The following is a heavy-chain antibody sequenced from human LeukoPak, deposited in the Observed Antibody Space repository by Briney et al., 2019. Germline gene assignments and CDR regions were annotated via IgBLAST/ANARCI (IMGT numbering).Heavy chain of an antibody. CDR1: EYTCTGYY. CDR2: INPNSGGT. J-gene: IGHJ3*02. Sequence: ASVKVSGKASEYTCTGYYMHWVRQAPGQGLEWMGWINPNSGGTNYAQKFQGRVTMTRDTSISTAYMELSRLRSDDTAVYYCARDQTKGISYGNDAFDIWGQGTMVTVSS. V-gene: IGHV1-2*02. CDR3: ARDQTKGISYGNDAFDI. D-gene: IGHD5-18*01.